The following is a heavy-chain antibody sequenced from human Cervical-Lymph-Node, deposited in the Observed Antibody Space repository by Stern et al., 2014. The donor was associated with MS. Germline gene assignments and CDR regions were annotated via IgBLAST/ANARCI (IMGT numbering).Heavy chain of an antibody. V-gene: IGHV3-30*18. D-gene: IGHD6-13*01. CDR1: GFTFSSSG. CDR3: AKDRGPAAISGSSSWYYFDY. Sequence: QVQLVQSGGGVVQPGRSLRLSCAASGFTFSSSGMHWVRQAPGKGLEWVAVMSYDGSNKYYADSVKGRFTISRDNSKNTLYLQMNSLRAEDTAVYYCAKDRGPAAISGSSSWYYFDYWGQGTLVTVSS. CDR2: MSYDGSNK. J-gene: IGHJ4*02.